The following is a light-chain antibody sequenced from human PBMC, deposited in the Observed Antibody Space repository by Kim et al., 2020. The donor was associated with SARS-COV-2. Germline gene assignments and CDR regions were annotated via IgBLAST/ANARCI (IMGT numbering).Light chain of an antibody. CDR2: NNN. CDR1: RSNIGSNP. V-gene: IGLV1-51*01. J-gene: IGLJ2*01. Sequence: GAKVTISGSGSRSNIGSNPVSWYQQHPGSAPKILIHNNNQRPSGGPDRFSGSKSGTSATLAITGLQTEDEADYHCAIWDSSLSAGVFGGGTKLTVL. CDR3: AIWDSSLSAGV.